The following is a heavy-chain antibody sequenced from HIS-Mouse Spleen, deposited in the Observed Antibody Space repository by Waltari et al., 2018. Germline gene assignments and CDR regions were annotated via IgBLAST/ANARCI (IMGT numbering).Heavy chain of an antibody. CDR3: AKDIFANSIDAFDI. J-gene: IGHJ3*02. CDR2: IWDDGSIK. D-gene: IGHD2-21*01. V-gene: IGHV3-33*06. Sequence: VQLVESGGGLVQPGGSLRLSCAASGFTFSSYWMHWVRQAPGKGLGWGAVIWDDGSIKNYADAVKGRFTISRDNSKNTLYLQMNSLRAEDTAVYYCAKDIFANSIDAFDIWGQGTMVTVSS. CDR1: GFTFSSYW.